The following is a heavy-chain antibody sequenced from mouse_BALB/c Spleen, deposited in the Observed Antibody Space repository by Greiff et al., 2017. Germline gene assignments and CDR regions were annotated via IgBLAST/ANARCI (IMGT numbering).Heavy chain of an antibody. Sequence: EVQLVESGGGLVQPGGSLRLSCATSGFTFTDYYMSWVRQPPGKALEWLGFIRNKANGYTTEYSASVKGRFTISRDNSQSILYLQMNTLRAEDSATYYCARDNGYLGGYYFDYWGQGTTLTVSS. CDR1: GFTFTDYY. D-gene: IGHD2-3*01. V-gene: IGHV7-3*02. J-gene: IGHJ2*01. CDR2: IRNKANGYTT. CDR3: ARDNGYLGGYYFDY.